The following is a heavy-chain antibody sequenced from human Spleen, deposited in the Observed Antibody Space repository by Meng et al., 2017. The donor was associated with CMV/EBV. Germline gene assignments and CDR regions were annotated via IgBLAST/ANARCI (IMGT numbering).Heavy chain of an antibody. CDR3: ARDVRAAAAALDYYYYYGMDV. D-gene: IGHD6-13*01. CDR1: GFTFSTYW. J-gene: IGHJ6*02. V-gene: IGHV3-74*01. CDR2: ISSDGRST. Sequence: GESLKISCAASGFTFSTYWMHWVRQPPGKGLVWVSRISSDGRSTRYADSVKGRFTISRDNAKNTLYVQMNSLRAEDTAVYYCARDVRAAAAALDYYYYYGMDVWGQGTTVTVSS.